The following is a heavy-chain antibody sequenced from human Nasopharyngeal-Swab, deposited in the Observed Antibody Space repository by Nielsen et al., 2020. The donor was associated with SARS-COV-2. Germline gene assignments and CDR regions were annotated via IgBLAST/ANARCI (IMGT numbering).Heavy chain of an antibody. CDR1: GGSISSYY. CDR2: IYYSGST. Sequence: GSLRLSCTVSGGSISSYYWSWIRQPPGKGLEWIGYIYYSGSTNYNPSLKSRVTISVDTSKNQFPLKLSSVTAADTAVYYCARDSTPVYYYYYMDVWGKGTMVTVSS. V-gene: IGHV4-59*01. J-gene: IGHJ6*03. D-gene: IGHD2-15*01. CDR3: ARDSTPVYYYYYMDV.